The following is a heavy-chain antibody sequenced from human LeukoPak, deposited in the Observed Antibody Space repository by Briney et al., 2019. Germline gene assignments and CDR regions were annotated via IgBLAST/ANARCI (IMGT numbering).Heavy chain of an antibody. J-gene: IGHJ4*02. CDR1: GYTFTGYY. CDR3: ARSVVAATTYYFDY. V-gene: IGHV1-2*02. CDR2: INPNSGGT. Sequence: ASVKVSCKASGYTFTGYYMHWVRQAPGQGLEWMGWINPNSGGTDYAQKFQGRVTMTRDTSISTAYMELSSLRSEDTAVYYCARSVVAATTYYFDYWGQGTLVTVSS. D-gene: IGHD2-15*01.